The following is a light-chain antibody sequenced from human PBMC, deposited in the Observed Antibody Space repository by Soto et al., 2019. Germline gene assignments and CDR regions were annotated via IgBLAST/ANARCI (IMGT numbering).Light chain of an antibody. Sequence: QSALTQPASVSGSPGQSITISCTGNSSDVGGYNYVSWYQQHPGKAPKLMIYDVSNRPSGVSNRFSGSKSGTTASLTISGLQAEDEADYYCSSYTSSSTVVFGGGTKLTVL. J-gene: IGLJ2*01. V-gene: IGLV2-14*01. CDR2: DVS. CDR3: SSYTSSSTVV. CDR1: SSDVGGYNY.